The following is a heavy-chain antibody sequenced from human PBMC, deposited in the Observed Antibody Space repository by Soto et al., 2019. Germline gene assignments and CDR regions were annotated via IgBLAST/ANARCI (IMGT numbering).Heavy chain of an antibody. V-gene: IGHV1-18*04. D-gene: IGHD1-26*01. Sequence: QVHLVQSGGEVKKPGASVKVSCKASGYTFNRHGITWVRQAPGQGLEWMGWISGYNGDINYEQKFQGRVTLSSDTLTSTVYLELKSIRLDDTAVYYCARVRIVGAREIDFGGQGTLVTVSS. CDR3: ARVRIVGAREIDF. CDR1: GYTFNRHG. J-gene: IGHJ4*02. CDR2: ISGYNGDI.